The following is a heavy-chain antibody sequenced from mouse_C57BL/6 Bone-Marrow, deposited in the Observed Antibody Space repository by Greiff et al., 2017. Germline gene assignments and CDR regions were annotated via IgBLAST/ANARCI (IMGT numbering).Heavy chain of an antibody. V-gene: IGHV8-12*01. Sequence: QVTLKVSGPGISQSSQTLSLTCSFSGFSLSTSGMGVSWIRQPSGKGLEWLAHISWDDDKRYNPSLKSRLTISKDTSSNPVFLKITMVNTADTATSDCARRLVVTPYCYAMDYWGQGTSVTVSS. D-gene: IGHD1-1*02. CDR2: ISWDDDK. CDR1: GFSLSTSGMG. CDR3: ARRLVVTPYCYAMDY. J-gene: IGHJ4*01.